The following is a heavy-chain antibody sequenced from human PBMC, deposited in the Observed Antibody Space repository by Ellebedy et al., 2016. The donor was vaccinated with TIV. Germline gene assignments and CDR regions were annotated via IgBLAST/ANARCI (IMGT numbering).Heavy chain of an antibody. V-gene: IGHV1-69*13. J-gene: IGHJ6*02. CDR3: ASKFQDIVVVPAAMTHYYYYGMDV. D-gene: IGHD2-2*01. CDR2: IIPIFGTA. Sequence: AASVKVSCKASGGTFSSYAISWVRQAPGQGLEWMGGIIPIFGTANYAQKFQGRVTITADESTSTAYMELSSLRSEDTAVYYCASKFQDIVVVPAAMTHYYYYGMDVWGQGTTVTVSS. CDR1: GGTFSSYA.